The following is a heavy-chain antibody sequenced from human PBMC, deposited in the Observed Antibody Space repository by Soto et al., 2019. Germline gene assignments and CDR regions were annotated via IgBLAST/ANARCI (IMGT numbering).Heavy chain of an antibody. V-gene: IGHV2-5*02. Sequence: QITLKESGPTLVKPTQTLTLTCTFSVFSLSTSGVGVGWIRQPPGKALEWLALIYWDDDKRYSPSLKSRLTNTKYNPKIQVVLPVTYMDPVDTATYDCAPRREPYGMDVWGQGTTVTVSS. CDR1: VFSLSTSGVG. J-gene: IGHJ6*02. CDR3: APRREPYGMDV. CDR2: IYWDDDK.